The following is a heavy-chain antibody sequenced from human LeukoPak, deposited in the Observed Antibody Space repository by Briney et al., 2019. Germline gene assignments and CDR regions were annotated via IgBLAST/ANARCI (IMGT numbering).Heavy chain of an antibody. J-gene: IGHJ4*02. CDR2: IRHDGSIK. CDR1: GFIFSTYG. Sequence: QAGGSLRLSCAASGFIFSTYGMYWVRQAPGKGLEWVASIRHDGSIKNYADSVKGRSTISRDNSKNTLYLQMNSLRAEDTAVYYCAKDSLADIDYWGQGTLVTVSS. D-gene: IGHD3-16*01. CDR3: AKDSLADIDY. V-gene: IGHV3-30*02.